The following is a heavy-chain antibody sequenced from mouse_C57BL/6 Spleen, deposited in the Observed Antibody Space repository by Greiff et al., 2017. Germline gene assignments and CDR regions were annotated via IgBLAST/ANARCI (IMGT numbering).Heavy chain of an antibody. CDR2: ILPGSGST. Sequence: QVPLQQSGAELMKPGASVKLSCKATGYTFTGYWIEWVKQRPGHGLEWIGEILPGSGSTNYNEKFKGKATFTTDTSSNTAYIQLSNLTTEDSAIYYCAREDDYDEGGYYFDYWGQGTTLTVSS. CDR3: AREDDYDEGGYYFDY. V-gene: IGHV1-9*01. CDR1: GYTFTGYW. J-gene: IGHJ2*01. D-gene: IGHD2-4*01.